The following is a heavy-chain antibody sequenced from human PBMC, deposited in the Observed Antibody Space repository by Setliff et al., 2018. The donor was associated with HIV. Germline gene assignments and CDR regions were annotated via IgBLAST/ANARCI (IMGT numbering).Heavy chain of an antibody. CDR3: ARVYSSGWYGDYYYYYYMDV. CDR2: INTNTGNP. Sequence: GASVKVSCKASGYTFTSYAMNWVRQAPGQGLEWMGWINTNTGNPTYAQGFTGRFVFSLDTSVSTAYLQISSLKAEDTAVYYCARVYSSGWYGDYYYYYYMDVRGKGTTVTVPS. D-gene: IGHD6-19*01. J-gene: IGHJ6*03. CDR1: GYTFTSYA. V-gene: IGHV7-4-1*02.